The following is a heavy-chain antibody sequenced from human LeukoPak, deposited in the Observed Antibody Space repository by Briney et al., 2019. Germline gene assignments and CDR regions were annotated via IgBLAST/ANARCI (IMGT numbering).Heavy chain of an antibody. V-gene: IGHV4-4*07. J-gene: IGHJ5*02. Sequence: PSETLSLTCTVSGGSTSSYYWSWIRQPAGKGLEWIGRIYTSGSTNYNPSLKSRVTMSVDTSKNQFSLKLSSVTAADTAVYYCARDHRDTALDYRIDPWGQGTLVTVSS. CDR3: ARDHRDTALDYRIDP. CDR2: IYTSGST. D-gene: IGHD4-11*01. CDR1: GGSTSSYY.